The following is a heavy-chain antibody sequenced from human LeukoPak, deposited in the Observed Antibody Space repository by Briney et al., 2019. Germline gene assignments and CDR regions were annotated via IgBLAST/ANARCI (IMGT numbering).Heavy chain of an antibody. CDR3: ARALASIAVAGDYYYYGMDV. D-gene: IGHD6-19*01. CDR2: IYYSGST. J-gene: IGHJ6*02. Sequence: SETLSLTCTVSGGSISSYYWSWIRQPPGKGLEWIGYIYYSGSTSYNPSLKSRVTISVDTSKNQFSLKLSSVTAADTAVYYCARALASIAVAGDYYYYGMDVWGQGTTVTVSS. CDR1: GGSISSYY. V-gene: IGHV4-59*01.